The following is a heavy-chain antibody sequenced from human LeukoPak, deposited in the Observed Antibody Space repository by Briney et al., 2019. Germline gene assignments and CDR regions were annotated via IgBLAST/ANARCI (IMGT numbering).Heavy chain of an antibody. CDR2: ISSSAGTI. J-gene: IGHJ6*03. V-gene: IGHV3-48*03. Sequence: GGSLRLSCAASGFTFSSYEINWVRQAPGKGLEWISYISSSAGTIYYADSVKGRFTISRDNAKNSLYLQMNSLRAEDTAVYYCARDRVAVAGDYYYYMDVWGKGTTVTVSS. CDR1: GFTFSSYE. D-gene: IGHD6-19*01. CDR3: ARDRVAVAGDYYYYMDV.